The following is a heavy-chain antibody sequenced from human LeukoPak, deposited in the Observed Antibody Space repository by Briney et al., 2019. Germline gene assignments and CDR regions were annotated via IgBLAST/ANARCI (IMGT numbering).Heavy chain of an antibody. CDR2: IYYSGNT. J-gene: IGHJ4*02. V-gene: IGHV4-59*01. CDR1: GGSISSYY. CDR3: ARGGGPPSNFDF. Sequence: SETLSLTCTVSGGSISSYYWSWIRQPPGKGLEWIGYIYYSGNTNYNPSLKSRITMSIDTSKSQFSLKLSSVTAADTAVYYCARGGGPPSNFDFWGRGTLVTVSS. D-gene: IGHD3-16*01.